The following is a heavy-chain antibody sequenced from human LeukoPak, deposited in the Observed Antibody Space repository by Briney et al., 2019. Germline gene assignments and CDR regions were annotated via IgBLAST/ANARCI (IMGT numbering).Heavy chain of an antibody. J-gene: IGHJ4*02. D-gene: IGHD6-13*01. CDR2: IYHSGST. Sequence: SETLSLTCTVSGGSISSGGYYWSWIRQPPGKGLEWIGYIYHSGSTYYNPSLKSRVTISVDRSKNQFSLKLSSVTAADTAVYYCASRRRSSWYPFDYWGQGTLVTVSS. CDR3: ASRRRSSWYPFDY. V-gene: IGHV4-30-2*01. CDR1: GGSISSGGYY.